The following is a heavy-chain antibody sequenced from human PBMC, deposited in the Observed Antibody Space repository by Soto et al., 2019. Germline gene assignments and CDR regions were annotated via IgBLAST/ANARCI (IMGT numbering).Heavy chain of an antibody. J-gene: IGHJ4*02. CDR2: IRIMINTI. Sequence: EVQLVESGGGVVQAGGSLRLSCAASGFTFTSYSMTWVRQAPGKGLEWVATIRIMINTIKHTDSLEGRFTVSRDNAKNLLFVQMNSLRAEDTAVYYCSRDYRDGSGVGGFWSQGTLVTVSS. CDR3: SRDYRDGSGVGGF. D-gene: IGHD3-22*01. V-gene: IGHV3-48*01. CDR1: GFTFTSYS.